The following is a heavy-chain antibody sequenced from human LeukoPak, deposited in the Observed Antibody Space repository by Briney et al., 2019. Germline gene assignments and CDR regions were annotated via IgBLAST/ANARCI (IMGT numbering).Heavy chain of an antibody. CDR1: GYTFTGYY. CDR3: ARIIAAHGSAFDI. V-gene: IGHV1-2*02. D-gene: IGHD6-6*01. Sequence: ASVKVSCKASGYTFTGYYMHWVRQAPGQGLEWMGWINPNSGGTNYAQKFQGRVTMTRDTSNSTAYMELSRLRSDDTAVYYCARIIAAHGSAFDIWGQGTMVTVSS. J-gene: IGHJ3*02. CDR2: INPNSGGT.